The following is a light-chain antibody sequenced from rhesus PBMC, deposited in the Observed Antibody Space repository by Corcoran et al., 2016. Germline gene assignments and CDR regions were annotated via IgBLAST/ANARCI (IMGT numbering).Light chain of an antibody. CDR3: QHSFGSPLT. V-gene: IGKV1-74*01. J-gene: IGKJ4*01. Sequence: DIQMTQSPSSLSASVGDRVTITCRASEDVDNYLHWYQQKPGTAPRLLIYKASILQTGVPSRFSGSGSGTSFTLTLSSLRPEDFGTYYCQHSFGSPLTFGGGTKVDLK. CDR2: KAS. CDR1: EDVDNY.